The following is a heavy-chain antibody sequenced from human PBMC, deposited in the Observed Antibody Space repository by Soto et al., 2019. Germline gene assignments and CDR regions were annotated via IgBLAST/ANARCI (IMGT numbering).Heavy chain of an antibody. D-gene: IGHD1-1*01. CDR3: AKVGERFRYGFGY. J-gene: IGHJ4*02. Sequence: EVQLLESGGGLVQPGGSLTLSCAASGFTFNNYAMNWVRQAPGKGLEWVSAISGSGDKTYYADSVQGRFTISRDISKNVVYLQMNSLRADDTAVYYCAKVGERFRYGFGYWGQGTLVTVSS. CDR1: GFTFNNYA. V-gene: IGHV3-23*01. CDR2: ISGSGDKT.